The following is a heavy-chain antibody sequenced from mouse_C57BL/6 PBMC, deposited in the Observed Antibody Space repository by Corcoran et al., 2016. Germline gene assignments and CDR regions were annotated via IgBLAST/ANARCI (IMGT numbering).Heavy chain of an antibody. J-gene: IGHJ4*01. CDR2: INTYSGVP. Sequence: QIQLVQSGPELKKPGETVKISCKASGYTFTTYGMSWVKQAPGKGLKWMGWINTYSGVPTYADDFKGRFAFSLETSASTAYLQINNLKNEDTATYFCARDGYDTMVYGCQGTSVTVSS. V-gene: IGHV9-3*01. D-gene: IGHD2-3*01. CDR3: ARDGYDTMVY. CDR1: GYTFTTYG.